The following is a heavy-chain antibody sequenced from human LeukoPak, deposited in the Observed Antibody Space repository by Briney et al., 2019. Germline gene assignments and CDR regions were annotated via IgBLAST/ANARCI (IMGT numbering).Heavy chain of an antibody. V-gene: IGHV4-34*01. D-gene: IGHD3-3*01. J-gene: IGHJ4*02. CDR2: INHSGST. Sequence: SETLSLTCAVYGGSFSGYYWSWIRQPPGKGLEWIGEINHSGSTNYNPSLKSRVTISVDTSKNQFSLQLSSVTAADTAVYYCARGPRTNYDFWSGYYFGLDYWGQGTLVTVSS. CDR3: ARGPRTNYDFWSGYYFGLDY. CDR1: GGSFSGYY.